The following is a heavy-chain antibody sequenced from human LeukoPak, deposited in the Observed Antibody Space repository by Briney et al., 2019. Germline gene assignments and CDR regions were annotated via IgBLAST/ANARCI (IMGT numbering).Heavy chain of an antibody. CDR1: GFTFSGSA. CDR3: TRRDCSGGSCYLDY. D-gene: IGHD2-15*01. Sequence: GGSLRLSCAASGFTFSGSAMHWVRQASGKGLEWVGRIRSKANSYATAYAASVKGRFTISRDDSKNTAYLQMNSLKTEDTAVYYCTRRDCSGGSCYLDYWGQGTLVTVSS. V-gene: IGHV3-73*01. J-gene: IGHJ4*02. CDR2: IRSKANSYAT.